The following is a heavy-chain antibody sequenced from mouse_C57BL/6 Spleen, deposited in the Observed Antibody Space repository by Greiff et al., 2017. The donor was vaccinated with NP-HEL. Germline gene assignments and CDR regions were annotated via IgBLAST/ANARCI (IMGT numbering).Heavy chain of an antibody. CDR2: IYPRSGNT. Sequence: VQLQQSGAELARPGASVKLSCKASGYTFTSYGISWVKQRTGQGLEWIGEIYPRSGNTYYNEKFKGKATLTADKSSSTAYMELRSLTSEDSAVYFGARSNITTVVANPYFDVWGTGTTVTVSS. V-gene: IGHV1-81*01. CDR3: ARSNITTVVANPYFDV. D-gene: IGHD1-1*01. J-gene: IGHJ1*03. CDR1: GYTFTSYG.